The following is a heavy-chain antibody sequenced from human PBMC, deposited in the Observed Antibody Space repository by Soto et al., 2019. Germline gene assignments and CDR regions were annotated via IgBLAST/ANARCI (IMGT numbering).Heavy chain of an antibody. CDR3: ARDSRLVGVATTTSHPGFDY. CDR1: GGSISSGGYY. J-gene: IGHJ4*02. V-gene: IGHV4-31*03. CDR2: IYYSGST. Sequence: QVQLQESGPGLVKPSQTLSLTCTVSGGSISSGGYYWSWIRQHPGKGLEWIGYIYYSGSTYYNPSLKSRVTISVDTSKNQFSLKLSSVTAADTAVYYCARDSRLVGVATTTSHPGFDYWGQGTLVTVSS. D-gene: IGHD5-12*01.